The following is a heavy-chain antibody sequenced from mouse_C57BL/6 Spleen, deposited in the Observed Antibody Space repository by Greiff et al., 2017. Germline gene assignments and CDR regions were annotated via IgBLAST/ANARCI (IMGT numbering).Heavy chain of an antibody. Sequence: VKLMESGPGLVQPSQSLSITCTVSGFSLTSYGVHWVRQSPGKGLEWLGVIWSGGSTDYNAAFISRLSISKDNSKSQVFFKMNSLQADDTAIYYCARAYYSNYGVGFYAMDYWGQGTSVTVSS. CDR2: IWSGGST. D-gene: IGHD2-5*01. CDR3: ARAYYSNYGVGFYAMDY. CDR1: GFSLTSYG. J-gene: IGHJ4*01. V-gene: IGHV2-2*01.